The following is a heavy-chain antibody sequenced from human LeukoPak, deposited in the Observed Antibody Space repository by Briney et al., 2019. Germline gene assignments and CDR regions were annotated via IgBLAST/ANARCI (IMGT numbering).Heavy chain of an antibody. CDR1: GLTFSSYS. CDR3: ARGGIAAFDY. J-gene: IGHJ4*02. D-gene: IGHD6-13*01. CDR2: ISSSSSYI. V-gene: IGHV3-21*01. Sequence: GGSLRLSCAASGLTFSSYSMNWVRQAPGKGLEWVSSISSSSSYIYYADSVKGRFTISRDNAKNSLYLQMNSLRAEDTAVYYCARGGIAAFDYWGQGTLVTVSS.